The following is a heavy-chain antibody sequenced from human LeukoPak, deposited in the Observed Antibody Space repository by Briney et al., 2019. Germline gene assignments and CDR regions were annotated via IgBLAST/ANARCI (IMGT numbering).Heavy chain of an antibody. CDR2: ISAYNGNT. CDR3: ARGTPYYYGSGSYRFDP. Sequence: ASVTVSCKASGYTFTSYGISWVRQAPGQGLEWMGWISAYNGNTNYAQKLQGRVTMTTDTSTSTAYMELRSLRSDDTAVYYCARGTPYYYGSGSYRFDPWGQGTLVTVSS. CDR1: GYTFTSYG. D-gene: IGHD3-10*01. V-gene: IGHV1-18*01. J-gene: IGHJ5*02.